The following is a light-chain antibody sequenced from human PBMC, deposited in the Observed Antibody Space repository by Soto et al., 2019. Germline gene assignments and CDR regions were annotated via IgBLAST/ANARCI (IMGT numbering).Light chain of an antibody. CDR2: WDS. J-gene: IGKJ1*01. V-gene: IGKV4-1*01. CDR1: QSVLYSDNNKNC. CDR3: QQYLHTPRT. Sequence: DIVMTQSPDSLAVSLGERATINCESSQSVLYSDNNKNCLAWYQQRPGQPPKLLIYWDSTRESGVPERFSGSRSGTAVTLPISSLLAADVAVDYCQQYLHTPRTFGQGTKVVI.